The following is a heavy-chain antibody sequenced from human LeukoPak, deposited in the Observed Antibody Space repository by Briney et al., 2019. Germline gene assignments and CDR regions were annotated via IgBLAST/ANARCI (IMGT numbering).Heavy chain of an antibody. CDR2: ISGSGGST. CDR1: GFTFSSYA. V-gene: IGHV3-23*01. CDR3: AKRGATGTIPPNYFDY. D-gene: IGHD1-7*01. J-gene: IGHJ4*02. Sequence: GGSLRLSCAASGFTFSSYAMSWVRQAPGKGLEWVSAISGSGGSTYYADSVKGRFTISRDNSKNTLYLQMNSLRAEDTAVYYCAKRGATGTIPPNYFDYWGQGTLVTVSS.